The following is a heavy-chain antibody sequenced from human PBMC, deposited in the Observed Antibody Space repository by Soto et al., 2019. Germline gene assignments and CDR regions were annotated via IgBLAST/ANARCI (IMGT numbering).Heavy chain of an antibody. CDR1: GFSLNTGGVG. Sequence: QITLKAYGPTLVKPTQTLTLTCTFSGFSLNTGGVGVGWIRQPPGKALEWLALIFWEDDKRYSPSLQSRLTITKDTSKNQVVLIMTNMDPVDPSTYYSAHRPGVSHLDYWGQGTLVTVFS. CDR2: IFWEDDK. J-gene: IGHJ4*02. D-gene: IGHD2-8*01. CDR3: AHRPGVSHLDY. V-gene: IGHV2-5*02.